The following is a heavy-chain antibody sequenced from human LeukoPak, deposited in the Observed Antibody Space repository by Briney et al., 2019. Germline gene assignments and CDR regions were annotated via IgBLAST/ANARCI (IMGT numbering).Heavy chain of an antibody. V-gene: IGHV4-59*01. CDR1: GGSFSSYY. Sequence: PSETLSLTCTVSGGSFSSYYWTWIRPPPGKGLQWIGYINYSGSTKYNPSLKSRVSISVDTSKNQFSLRLTSVTAADTAVYYCARCWDYWGQGTLVTVSS. J-gene: IGHJ4*02. CDR2: INYSGST. CDR3: ARCWDY.